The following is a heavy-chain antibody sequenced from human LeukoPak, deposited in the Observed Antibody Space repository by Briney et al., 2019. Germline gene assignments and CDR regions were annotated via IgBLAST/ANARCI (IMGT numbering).Heavy chain of an antibody. D-gene: IGHD6-19*01. V-gene: IGHV1-18*01. J-gene: IGHJ4*02. Sequence: ASVKVSCKASGYSFNDKYLHWVRQAPGQGLEWMGWISAYNGNTNYAQKLQGRVTMTTDTSTSTAYMELRSLRSDDTAVYYCAREHIAVAGILDYWGQGTLVTVSS. CDR2: ISAYNGNT. CDR3: AREHIAVAGILDY. CDR1: GYSFNDKY.